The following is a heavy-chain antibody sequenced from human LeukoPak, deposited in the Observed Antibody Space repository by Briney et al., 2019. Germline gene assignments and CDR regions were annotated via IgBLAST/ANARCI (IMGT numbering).Heavy chain of an antibody. J-gene: IGHJ4*02. CDR2: IIPIFGTA. D-gene: IGHD3-22*01. CDR3: AGGGYYGY. V-gene: IGHV1-69*13. CDR1: GYTFTSNY. Sequence: ASVKVSCKASGYTFTSNYIHWVRQAPGQGLEWMGGIIPIFGTANYAQKFQGRVTITADESTSTAYMELSSLRSEDTAVYYCAGGGYYGYWGQGTLVTVSS.